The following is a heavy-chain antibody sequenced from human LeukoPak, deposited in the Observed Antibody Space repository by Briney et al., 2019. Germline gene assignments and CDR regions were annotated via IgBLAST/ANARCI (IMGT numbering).Heavy chain of an antibody. J-gene: IGHJ4*02. CDR3: ARGGGYASPIGY. D-gene: IGHD5-12*01. CDR1: GGSFSGYY. Sequence: PSETLSLTCAVYGGSFSGYYWSWIRQPPGKGLEWIGYIYHSGSTNYNPSLKSRVTISVDTSKNQFSLKLSSVTAADTAVYYCARGGGYASPIGYWGQGALVTVSS. CDR2: IYHSGST. V-gene: IGHV4-59*01.